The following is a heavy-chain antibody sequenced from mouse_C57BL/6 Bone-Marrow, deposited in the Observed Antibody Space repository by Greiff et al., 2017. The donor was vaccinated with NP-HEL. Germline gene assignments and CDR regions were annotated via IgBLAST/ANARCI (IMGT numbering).Heavy chain of an antibody. CDR2: IYPRDGST. J-gene: IGHJ2*01. CDR1: GYTFTYHT. D-gene: IGHD1-1*01. Sequence: VKLQAPDAELVKPGAPVKISCKDSGYTFTYHTMDWMRQRPEQGLEWIGYIYPRDGSTKYNEKFKGKATLTADKSSSTAYMQLNILTSEDFAVYFCAQIYGSSRGRYFDRRGKGTTLTVAS. CDR3: AQIYGSSRGRYFDR. V-gene: IGHV1-78*01.